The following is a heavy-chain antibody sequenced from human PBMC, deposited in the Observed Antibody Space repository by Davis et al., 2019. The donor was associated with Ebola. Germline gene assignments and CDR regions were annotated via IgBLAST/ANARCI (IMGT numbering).Heavy chain of an antibody. D-gene: IGHD6-19*01. CDR3: AKVRVGSGWYFDY. Sequence: SVKVSCKASGGTFSSYAISWVRQAPGQGLEWMGRIIPILGIANYAQKFQGRVTITADTSTSTAYMELRSLRSDDTAVNYCAKVRVGSGWYFDYWGQGTLVTVSS. CDR2: IIPILGIA. J-gene: IGHJ4*02. V-gene: IGHV1-69*04. CDR1: GGTFSSYA.